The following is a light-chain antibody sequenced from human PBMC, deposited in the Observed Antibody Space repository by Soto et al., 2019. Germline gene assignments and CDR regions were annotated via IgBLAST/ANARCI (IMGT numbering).Light chain of an antibody. CDR3: QSYDSSLSGSL. J-gene: IGLJ2*01. CDR1: RSNIGAGYD. CDR2: GNN. Sequence: QSVPTQPPSVSGAPGQRVTISCTGSRSNIGAGYDVHWYQQLPGTAPKVLIFGNNNRPSGVPDRFSGSKSGTSASLAITGLQAEDEADYYCQSYDSSLSGSLFGGGTKLTVL. V-gene: IGLV1-40*01.